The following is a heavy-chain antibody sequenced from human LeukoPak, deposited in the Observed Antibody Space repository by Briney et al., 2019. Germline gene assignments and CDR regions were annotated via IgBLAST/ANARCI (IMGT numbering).Heavy chain of an antibody. CDR3: AKIGYPDY. V-gene: IGHV3-23*01. Sequence: GGSLRLSCAASGFTLTNYAMSWDRQAPGKGLEWVSTISSGGGSIYYADSVKGRFTISRDNSKNTLYLQMNSLRVEDTAVYYCAKIGYPDYWGQGTLATVSS. CDR2: ISSGGGSI. D-gene: IGHD6-13*01. J-gene: IGHJ4*02. CDR1: GFTLTNYA.